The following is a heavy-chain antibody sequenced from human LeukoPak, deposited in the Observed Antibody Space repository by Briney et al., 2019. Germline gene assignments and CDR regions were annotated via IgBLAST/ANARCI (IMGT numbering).Heavy chain of an antibody. J-gene: IGHJ3*02. CDR2: IYHSGST. CDR3: ARDAESYDLWSGYSFDI. Sequence: SETLSLTCAVSCYSISSGYYWGRIRQPPGKGLEWIGNIYHSGSTYYNPSLKSRVTMSVDTSNNQFSLKLSSVTAADTAVYYCARDAESYDLWSGYSFDIWGQGTMVTVSS. V-gene: IGHV4-38-2*02. CDR1: CYSISSGYY. D-gene: IGHD3-3*01.